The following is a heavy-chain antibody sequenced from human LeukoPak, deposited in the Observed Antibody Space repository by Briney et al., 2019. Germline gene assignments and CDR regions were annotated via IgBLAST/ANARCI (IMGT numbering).Heavy chain of an antibody. Sequence: GGSLRLSCAASGFTFSDYYMSWIRQAPGKGLEWVSYISNSGSTIYYADSVKGRFTISRDNAKNSLYLQMNSLRAEDTAVYYCARDRVVITGDYFDYWGQGTLVTVSS. CDR2: ISNSGSTI. D-gene: IGHD3-22*01. CDR3: ARDRVVITGDYFDY. CDR1: GFTFSDYY. V-gene: IGHV3-11*01. J-gene: IGHJ4*02.